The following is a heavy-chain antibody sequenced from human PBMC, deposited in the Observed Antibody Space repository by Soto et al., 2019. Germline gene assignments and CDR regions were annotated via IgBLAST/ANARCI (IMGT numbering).Heavy chain of an antibody. Sequence: SETLSLTCTVSGGSISSYYWSWIRQPPGKGLEWIGYIYYSGSTNYNPSLKGRVTISVDTSKNQFSLKLSSVTAADTAVYYCARHPAYSSSSAYWGQGTLVTVSS. CDR3: ARHPAYSSSSAY. J-gene: IGHJ4*02. V-gene: IGHV4-59*08. D-gene: IGHD6-6*01. CDR1: GGSISSYY. CDR2: IYYSGST.